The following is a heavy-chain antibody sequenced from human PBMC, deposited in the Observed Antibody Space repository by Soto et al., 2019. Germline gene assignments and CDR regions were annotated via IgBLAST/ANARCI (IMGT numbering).Heavy chain of an antibody. Sequence: QVQLVESGGDLVKPGGSLRLSCAASGFRFSDYHMSWMRQVPGKGLEWVSYIRGDSTTIYYADSVKGRFTISRDNAKNSLYLQMSSLRAEDTAVYYCARLGGGGSCPDYWGQGTLVTVSS. D-gene: IGHD2-15*01. CDR3: ARLGGGGSCPDY. J-gene: IGHJ4*02. CDR2: IRGDSTTI. CDR1: GFRFSDYH. V-gene: IGHV3-11*01.